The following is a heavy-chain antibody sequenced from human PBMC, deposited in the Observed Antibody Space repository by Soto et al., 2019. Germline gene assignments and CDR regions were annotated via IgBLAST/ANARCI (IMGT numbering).Heavy chain of an antibody. CDR2: FDPEDGET. CDR3: AKGSGYYYDSSGYDEYYFDD. D-gene: IGHD3-22*01. V-gene: IGHV1-24*01. J-gene: IGHJ4*02. CDR1: GYTLTELS. Sequence: ASVRVSCKVSGYTLTELSMHWVRQAPGKGLEWMGGFDPEDGETIYAQKFQGRVTMTEDTSTDTAYMELSSLRSEDTAVYYCAKGSGYYYDSSGYDEYYFDDWGQGTLVTVSS.